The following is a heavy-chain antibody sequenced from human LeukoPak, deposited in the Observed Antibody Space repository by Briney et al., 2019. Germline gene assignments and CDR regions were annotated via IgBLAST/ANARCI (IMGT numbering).Heavy chain of an antibody. CDR2: ISGSGGTT. J-gene: IGHJ4*02. D-gene: IGHD1-26*01. CDR1: VFIFSSYA. CDR3: EKNEGFSGTYPFDN. V-gene: IGHV3-23*01. Sequence: AGGFLSLSCAASVFIFSSYAMSWVRQAPGKGLEWVSDISGSGGTTYFAASVKGRFSVSRDNSKNTPYMQMNSLRAEDTAVYCCEKNEGFSGTYPFDNWDQGTLVTVSS.